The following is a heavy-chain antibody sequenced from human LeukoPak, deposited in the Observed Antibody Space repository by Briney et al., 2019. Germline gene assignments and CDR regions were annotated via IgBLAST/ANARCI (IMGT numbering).Heavy chain of an antibody. CDR3: ARVYSSGSRAFQY. J-gene: IGHJ1*01. CDR2: IYYSGST. Sequence: SETLSLTCTVSGGSISSSSYYWGWIRQPPGKGLEWIGSIYYSGSTYYNPSLKSRVTISVDRSKNQLSLNLSSVTAADTAVYYCARVYSSGSRAFQYWGQGTLVTVSS. D-gene: IGHD6-19*01. CDR1: GGSISSSSYY. V-gene: IGHV4-39*07.